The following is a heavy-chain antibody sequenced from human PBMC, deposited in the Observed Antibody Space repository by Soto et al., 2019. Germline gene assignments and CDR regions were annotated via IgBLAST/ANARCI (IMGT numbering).Heavy chain of an antibody. CDR2: VYNSGST. Sequence: SETLSLACTVSGGSISSNYWTWIRQPPGKGLEWIGYVYNSGSTNYNPSLKSRVTISEDTSKSQFSLKVNSMTAADTAVYYCARYRREAVAGYTLDNWGQGILVTVSS. D-gene: IGHD6-13*01. V-gene: IGHV4-59*01. CDR1: GGSISSNY. CDR3: ARYRREAVAGYTLDN. J-gene: IGHJ4*02.